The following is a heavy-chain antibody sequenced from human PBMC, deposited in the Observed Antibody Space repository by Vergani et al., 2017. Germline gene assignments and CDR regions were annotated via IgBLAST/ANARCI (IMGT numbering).Heavy chain of an antibody. CDR3: ARAVSTTVGDPPGY. CDR2: IGTAGDT. J-gene: IGHJ4*02. Sequence: EVQLVESGGGLVQPGGSLRRSCAASGFTFSSYDMHWVRQATGKGLEWVSAIGTAGDTYYPGSVKGRFTISRENAKNSLYLQMNSLRAGDTAIYYCARAVSTTVGDPPGYWGQGTLVTVSS. CDR1: GFTFSSYD. V-gene: IGHV3-13*01. D-gene: IGHD4-23*01.